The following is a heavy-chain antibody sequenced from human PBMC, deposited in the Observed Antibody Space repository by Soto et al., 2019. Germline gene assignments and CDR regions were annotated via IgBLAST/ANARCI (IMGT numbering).Heavy chain of an antibody. D-gene: IGHD2-2*01. J-gene: IGHJ5*02. Sequence: SETLSLTCTVSGGSISSGGYYWSWIRQHPGKGLEWIGYIYYSGSTYYNPSLKSRVTISVDTSKNQFSLKLSSVTAADTAVYYCARSSHNWFDPWGQGALVTVSS. CDR2: IYYSGST. V-gene: IGHV4-31*03. CDR3: ARSSHNWFDP. CDR1: GGSISSGGYY.